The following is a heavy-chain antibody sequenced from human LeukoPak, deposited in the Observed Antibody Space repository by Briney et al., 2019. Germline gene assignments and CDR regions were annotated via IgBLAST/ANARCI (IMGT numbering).Heavy chain of an antibody. D-gene: IGHD3-22*01. CDR1: GGSISSGSFY. CDR3: ARESSSSGDAFDI. J-gene: IGHJ3*02. V-gene: IGHV4-39*07. Sequence: SETLAHTRTVSGGSISSGSFYWGWIRQPPGKGLQWIGSISYSGNTHYNPSLKSRVTISVDTSKNQFSLKLSSVTAADTAVYYCARESSSSGDAFDIWGEGTRVTVSS. CDR2: ISYSGNT.